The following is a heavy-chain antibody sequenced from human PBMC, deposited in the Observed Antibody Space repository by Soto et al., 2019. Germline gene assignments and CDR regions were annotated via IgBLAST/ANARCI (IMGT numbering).Heavy chain of an antibody. V-gene: IGHV1-8*01. CDR3: ARERSGWTPTYYYYGMDV. J-gene: IGHJ6*02. CDR2: MNPNSGNT. CDR1: GYTFTSYD. D-gene: IGHD6-19*01. Sequence: ASVKVSCKASGYTFTSYDINWVRQATGQGLEWMGWMNPNSGNTGYAQKFQGRVAMTRNTSISTAYMELSSLRSEDTAVYYCARERSGWTPTYYYYGMDVWGQGTTVTVSS.